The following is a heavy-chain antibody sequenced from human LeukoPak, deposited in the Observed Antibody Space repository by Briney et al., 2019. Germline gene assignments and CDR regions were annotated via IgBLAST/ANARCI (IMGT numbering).Heavy chain of an antibody. CDR1: GGSISSGGYY. V-gene: IGHV4-31*03. D-gene: IGHD5-24*01. CDR2: IYSSGST. CDR3: AREGEVREMTT. Sequence: SQTLSLTCTVSGGSISSGGYYCSWIRPHPGKGLEWIGDIYSSGSTYYNPSLKSRVTISVDTSKNQFSLKLSSVTAADTAVYYCAREGEVREMTTWGQGTLVTVSS. J-gene: IGHJ4*02.